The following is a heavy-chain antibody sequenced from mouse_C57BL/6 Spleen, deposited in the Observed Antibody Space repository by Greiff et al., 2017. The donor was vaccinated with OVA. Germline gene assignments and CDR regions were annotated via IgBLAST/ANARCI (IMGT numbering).Heavy chain of an antibody. CDR1: GFSLTSYA. CDR3: ARGDGYYVDAMDY. V-gene: IGHV2-9-1*01. Sequence: VKVVESGPGLVAPSQSLSITCTVSGFSLTSYAISWVRQPPGKGLEWLGVIWTGGGTNYNSALKSRLSISKDNSKSQVFLKMNSLQTDDTARYYCARGDGYYVDAMDYWGQGTSVTVSS. CDR2: IWTGGGT. J-gene: IGHJ4*01. D-gene: IGHD2-3*01.